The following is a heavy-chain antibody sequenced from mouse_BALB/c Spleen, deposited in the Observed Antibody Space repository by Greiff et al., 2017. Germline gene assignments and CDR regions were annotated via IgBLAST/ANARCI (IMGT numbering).Heavy chain of an antibody. D-gene: IGHD2-1*01. V-gene: IGHV14-3*02. Sequence: EVQLQQSGAELVKPGASVKLSCTASGFNIKDTYMHWVKQRPEQGLEWIGRIDPANGNTKYDPKFQGKATITADTSSNTAYLQLSSLTSEDTAVYDCAHVWGNYYYYAMDYWGQGTSVTVSS. CDR3: AHVWGNYYYYAMDY. J-gene: IGHJ4*01. CDR2: IDPANGNT. CDR1: GFNIKDTY.